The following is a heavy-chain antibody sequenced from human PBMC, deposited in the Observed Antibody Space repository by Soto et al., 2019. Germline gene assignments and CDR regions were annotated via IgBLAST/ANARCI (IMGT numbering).Heavy chain of an antibody. V-gene: IGHV4-34*01. Sequence: SETLSLTCAVYGGSFSGYYWSWIRQPPGKGLEWIGEINHSGSTNYNPSLKSRVTISVDTSKNQFSLKLSSVTAADTAVYFCARATHYFDSSQFDPWGQGTLVTVS. CDR3: ARATHYFDSSQFDP. J-gene: IGHJ5*02. CDR1: GGSFSGYY. D-gene: IGHD3-22*01. CDR2: INHSGST.